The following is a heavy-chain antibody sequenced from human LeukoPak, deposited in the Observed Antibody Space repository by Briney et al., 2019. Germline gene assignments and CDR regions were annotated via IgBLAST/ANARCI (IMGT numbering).Heavy chain of an antibody. D-gene: IGHD2-2*03. CDR2: ISAYNGNT. CDR1: GYTFTSYG. V-gene: IGHV1-18*01. Sequence: ASVKVSCKASGYTFTSYGISWVRQAPGQGREWMGWISAYNGNTNYAQKLQGRVTMTTDTSTSTAYMELRSLRSDDTAVYYCASGFGYCSSTSCLGDYWGQGTLVTVSS. CDR3: ASGFGYCSSTSCLGDY. J-gene: IGHJ4*02.